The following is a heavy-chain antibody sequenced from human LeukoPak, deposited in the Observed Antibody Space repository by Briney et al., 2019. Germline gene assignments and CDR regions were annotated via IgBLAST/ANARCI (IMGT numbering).Heavy chain of an antibody. Sequence: SETLSLTCAVYGGSFSGYYWSWIRQPPGKGLEWIGEINHSGSTNYNPSLKSRVTISVDTSKNQFSLKLSSVTAADTAVYYCAREGIAAAGVDYWGQGTLVTVSS. CDR1: GGSFSGYY. CDR2: INHSGST. V-gene: IGHV4-34*01. J-gene: IGHJ4*02. CDR3: AREGIAAAGVDY. D-gene: IGHD6-13*01.